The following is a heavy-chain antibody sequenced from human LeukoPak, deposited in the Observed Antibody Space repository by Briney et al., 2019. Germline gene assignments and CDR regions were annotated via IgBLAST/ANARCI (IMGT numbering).Heavy chain of an antibody. CDR2: LYYSGRT. CDR1: GDSISSSSHY. Sequence: SETLSLTCTVSGDSISSSSHYWGWIRQPPGKGLEWIGGLYYSGRTYYKASLKSRVTISGDTSKNQFSLKLTSMTAADTAVYYCAREEAYYAVDVWGQGTTVTVSS. V-gene: IGHV4-39*07. J-gene: IGHJ6*02. CDR3: AREEAYYAVDV.